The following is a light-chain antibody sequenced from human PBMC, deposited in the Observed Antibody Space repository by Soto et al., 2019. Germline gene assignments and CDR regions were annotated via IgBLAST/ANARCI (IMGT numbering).Light chain of an antibody. V-gene: IGKV1-8*01. Sequence: AIRMTQSPSSFSASTGDRVTITCRASQGISSYLAWYQQKPGKAPKLLIYAASTLQSGVPSRFSGNRSGTDFTLTISCLQSEDLATYYCPQYYSYPYIFGQGTKLEIK. CDR3: PQYYSYPYI. CDR1: QGISSY. J-gene: IGKJ2*01. CDR2: AAS.